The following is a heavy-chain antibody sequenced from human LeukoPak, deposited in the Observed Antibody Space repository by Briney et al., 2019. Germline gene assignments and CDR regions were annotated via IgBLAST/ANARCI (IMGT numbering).Heavy chain of an antibody. J-gene: IGHJ4*02. CDR1: GGSISSYY. V-gene: IGHV4-59*01. Sequence: NPSETLSLTCTVSGGSISSYYWSWIRQPPGKGLEWIGYIYYSGSTNYNPSLKSRVTISVDTSKNQFSLKLSSVTAADTAVYYCARESLTYYYDSSGFAYWGQGTLVTVSS. CDR3: ARESLTYYYDSSGFAY. D-gene: IGHD3-22*01. CDR2: IYYSGST.